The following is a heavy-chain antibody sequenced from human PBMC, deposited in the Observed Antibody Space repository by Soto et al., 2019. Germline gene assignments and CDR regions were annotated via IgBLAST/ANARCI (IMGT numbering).Heavy chain of an antibody. J-gene: IGHJ5*02. Sequence: GGSLRLSCAASGFTFSSYAMSWVRQAPGKGLEWVSAISGSGGSTYYADSVKGRFTISRDNSKNTLYLQMNSLRAEETAVYYCAKDFGWVRDIYNWFDPWGQGTLVTVSS. CDR2: ISGSGGST. CDR3: AKDFGWVRDIYNWFDP. V-gene: IGHV3-23*01. D-gene: IGHD3-10*01. CDR1: GFTFSSYA.